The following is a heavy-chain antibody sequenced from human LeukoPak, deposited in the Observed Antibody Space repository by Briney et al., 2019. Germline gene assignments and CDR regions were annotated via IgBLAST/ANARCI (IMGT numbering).Heavy chain of an antibody. CDR1: GASISSYY. J-gene: IGHJ4*02. CDR3: ARDKVDYDSSGYHRRIDY. D-gene: IGHD3-22*01. Sequence: SETLSLTCTVSGASISSYYWSCIRQPPGKGLEWIGRIYTSAIISGNTNYNPSLKSRVTMSVDTSKNQFSLRLRSVTAADTAVYYCARDKVDYDSSGYHRRIDYWGQGTLVTVSS. V-gene: IGHV4-4*07. CDR2: IYTSAIISGNT.